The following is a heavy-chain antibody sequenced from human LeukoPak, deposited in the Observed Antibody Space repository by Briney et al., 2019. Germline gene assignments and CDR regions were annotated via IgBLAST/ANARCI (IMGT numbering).Heavy chain of an antibody. V-gene: IGHV3-23*01. Sequence: GGSLRLSCAASGFTFSSYAMSWVRQAPGKGLEWVSAISGSGGSTYYADSVKGRFTISRDNSKNTLYLQMNSLRAEDTAVYYCAKDSIIVVVPAAIRGGAFDIWGQGTMVTVSS. CDR3: AKDSIIVVVPAAIRGGAFDI. CDR2: ISGSGGST. J-gene: IGHJ3*02. CDR1: GFTFSSYA. D-gene: IGHD2-2*01.